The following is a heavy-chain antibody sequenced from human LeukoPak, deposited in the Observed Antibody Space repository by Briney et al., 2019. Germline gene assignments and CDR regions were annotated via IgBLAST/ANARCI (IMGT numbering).Heavy chain of an antibody. J-gene: IGHJ3*02. CDR2: INSDGSST. D-gene: IGHD3-3*01. V-gene: IGHV3-74*01. CDR1: GFTFSIYW. Sequence: PGGSLILSCAASGFTFSIYWMHWVRQAPGKGLVWVSRINSDGSSTSYADSVKGRFTISRDNAKNTLYLQMNRLRAEDTAVYYCARDEDWSGYYGAFDIWGQGTMVTVSS. CDR3: ARDEDWSGYYGAFDI.